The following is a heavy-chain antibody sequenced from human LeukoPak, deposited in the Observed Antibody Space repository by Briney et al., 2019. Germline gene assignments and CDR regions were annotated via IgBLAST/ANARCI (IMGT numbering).Heavy chain of an antibody. CDR2: INSDGSST. V-gene: IGHV3-74*01. CDR3: ARYYSSRSNYFDY. CDR1: GFTFSSYW. J-gene: IGHJ4*02. D-gene: IGHD6-13*01. Sequence: GGSLRLSCAASGFTFSSYWMHWVRQAPGKRLVWVSRINSDGSSTSYADSVKGRFTISRDNAKNTLYLQMNSLRAEDTAVYYCARYYSSRSNYFDYWGQGTLVTVSS.